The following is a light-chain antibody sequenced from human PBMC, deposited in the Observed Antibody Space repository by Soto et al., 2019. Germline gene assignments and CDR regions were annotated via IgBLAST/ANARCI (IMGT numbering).Light chain of an antibody. CDR3: QQSGSSPFT. V-gene: IGKV3-20*01. CDR2: GAS. CDR1: QSVSSN. Sequence: EIVFTQSPGTLSLSPGERVTLSCRASQSVSSNLAWYQQKPGQAPRLLIYGASSRATGIPDRFSGSGSGTDFTLTISRLEPEDFAVYYCQQSGSSPFTFGPGTKVDN. J-gene: IGKJ3*01.